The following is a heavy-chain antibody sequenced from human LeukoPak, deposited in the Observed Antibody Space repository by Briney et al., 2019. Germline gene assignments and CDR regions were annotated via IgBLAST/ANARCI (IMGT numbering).Heavy chain of an antibody. Sequence: ASVKVSCKASGYTFTAYYIHWVRQAPGQGLEWMGWINPNSGGTNYALKFRGKVTMTRDTSISTASMGLSRLISDDTAVYYCARPQDHGGNVENFNIWGQGTMVTVSS. V-gene: IGHV1-2*02. CDR3: ARPQDHGGNVENFNI. CDR2: INPNSGGT. CDR1: GYTFTAYY. J-gene: IGHJ3*02. D-gene: IGHD4-23*01.